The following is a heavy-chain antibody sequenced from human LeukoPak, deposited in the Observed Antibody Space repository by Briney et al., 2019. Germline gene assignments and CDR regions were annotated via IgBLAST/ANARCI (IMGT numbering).Heavy chain of an antibody. Sequence: GGYLRLSCAAYGFTFSSYWMSWVRQAPGQGLEWVANIKQDGSEKYYVDSVKGRFTISRDNAKNSLYLQMNSLRAEDTAVYYCARMESWDLPVSATKYYYGMDVWGQGTTVTVSS. J-gene: IGHJ6*02. CDR2: IKQDGSEK. CDR1: GFTFSSYW. D-gene: IGHD1-26*01. V-gene: IGHV3-7*01. CDR3: ARMESWDLPVSATKYYYGMDV.